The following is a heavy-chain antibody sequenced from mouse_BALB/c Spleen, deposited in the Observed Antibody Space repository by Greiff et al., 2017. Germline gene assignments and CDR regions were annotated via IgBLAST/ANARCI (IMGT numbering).Heavy chain of an antibody. CDR3: ARVGNYRSYYAMDY. Sequence: VQLVESGPGLVQPSQSLSITCTVSGFSLTSYGVHWVRQSPGKGLEWLGVIWSGGSTDYNAAFISRLSISKDNSKSQVFFKMNSLQANDTAIYYCARVGNYRSYYAMDYWGQGTSVTVSS. D-gene: IGHD2-1*01. V-gene: IGHV2-2*02. CDR2: IWSGGST. CDR1: GFSLTSYG. J-gene: IGHJ4*01.